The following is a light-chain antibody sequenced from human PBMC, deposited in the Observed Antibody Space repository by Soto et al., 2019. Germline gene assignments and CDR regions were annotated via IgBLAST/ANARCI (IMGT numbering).Light chain of an antibody. J-gene: IGLJ1*01. CDR1: SSDVGGYDY. CDR2: DVS. Sequence: QSALTQPRSVSGSPGQSVAISCTGTSSDVGGYDYVSWFQQHPGKAPKLMIYDVSKRPSGVPDRFSGSKSGNTAFLTISGLRAEDEADYYCCSYAGSPYVFGTGTKLTVL. V-gene: IGLV2-11*01. CDR3: CSYAGSPYV.